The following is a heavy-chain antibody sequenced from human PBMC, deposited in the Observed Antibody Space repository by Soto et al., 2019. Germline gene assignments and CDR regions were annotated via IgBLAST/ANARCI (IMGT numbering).Heavy chain of an antibody. J-gene: IGHJ4*02. CDR3: ASVPLVPHASSSSDHY. V-gene: IGHV3-33*01. CDR1: GFTFSTYG. CDR2: IWYDGSNK. Sequence: GGSLRLSCAASGFTFSTYGMHWVRQAPGKGLEWVAVIWYDGSNKYYADAVKGRFTISRDNSKNTLYLQMNSLRAEDTAVYYCASVPLVPHASSSSDHYWGQGTLVTVSS. D-gene: IGHD6-6*01.